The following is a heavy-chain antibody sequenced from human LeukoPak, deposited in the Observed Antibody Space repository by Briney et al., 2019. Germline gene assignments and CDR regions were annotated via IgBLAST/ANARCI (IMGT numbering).Heavy chain of an antibody. CDR1: GFTFSSYS. CDR2: ISSSSSYI. D-gene: IGHD3-3*01. Sequence: GRSLRLSCAASGFTFSSYSMNWVRQAPGKGLEWVSSISSSSSYIYYADSVKGRFTISRDNAKNSLYLQMNSLRAEDTAVYYCARSLWSGWSDYWGQGTLVTVSS. J-gene: IGHJ4*02. V-gene: IGHV3-21*01. CDR3: ARSLWSGWSDY.